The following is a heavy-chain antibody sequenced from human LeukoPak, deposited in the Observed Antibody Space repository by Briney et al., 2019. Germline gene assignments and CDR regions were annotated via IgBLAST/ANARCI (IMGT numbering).Heavy chain of an antibody. CDR2: IHHSGST. CDR3: TRQSGTVTPIDY. V-gene: IGHV4-34*01. D-gene: IGHD4-17*01. Sequence: SETLSLTCAVSSGSLSGYSWGWIRQAPGKGLDWIGEIHHSGSTIYNSSLKNRVTISLDKPKSQFSLILTSVTAADTAVYYCTRQSGTVTPIDYWGQGILVTVSS. J-gene: IGHJ4*02. CDR1: SGSLSGYS.